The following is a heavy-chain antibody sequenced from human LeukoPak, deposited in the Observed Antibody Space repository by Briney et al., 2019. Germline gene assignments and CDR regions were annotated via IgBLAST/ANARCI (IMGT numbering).Heavy chain of an antibody. Sequence: SETLSLTCAVYGESFSGYYWSWIRQPPGKGLEWIGEINHSGSTNYHPSLKSRVTISVDTSKNQFSLKLSSVTAADTAVYYCARSEIAPPYYYYYMDVWGKGTTVTISS. J-gene: IGHJ6*03. D-gene: IGHD1-14*01. CDR1: GESFSGYY. CDR2: INHSGST. V-gene: IGHV4-34*01. CDR3: ARSEIAPPYYYYYMDV.